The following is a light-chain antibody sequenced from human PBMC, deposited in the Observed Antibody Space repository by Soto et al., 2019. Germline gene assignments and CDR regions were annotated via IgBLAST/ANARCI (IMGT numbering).Light chain of an antibody. Sequence: EIVMTQSPATLSVSPGERATLSCRASQSVSSNLAWYQYKPGQAPRLLIYGASSRATGIPARFSGSGSETEFTLTISSLQSEDFAVYFCQQYHNWPPLTFGGGTKVEIK. V-gene: IGKV3-15*01. CDR1: QSVSSN. CDR3: QQYHNWPPLT. CDR2: GAS. J-gene: IGKJ4*01.